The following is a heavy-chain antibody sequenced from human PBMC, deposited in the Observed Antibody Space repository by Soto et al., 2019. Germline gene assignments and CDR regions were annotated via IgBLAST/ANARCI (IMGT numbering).Heavy chain of an antibody. CDR3: AREYDILNWFDP. D-gene: IGHD3-9*01. CDR1: GLSFSDYY. J-gene: IGHJ5*02. V-gene: IGHV3-11*04. CDR2: ITSSSSTI. Sequence: GGSLRLSCAASGLSFSDYYMSWIRQAPGKGLEWIAYITSSSSTIYYADSVKGRFTISRDNAKNSLYLQMNSLRAEDTAVYYCAREYDILNWFDPWGQGTLVTVSS.